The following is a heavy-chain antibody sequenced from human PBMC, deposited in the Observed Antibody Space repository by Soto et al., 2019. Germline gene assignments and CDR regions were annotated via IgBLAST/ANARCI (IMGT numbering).Heavy chain of an antibody. D-gene: IGHD7-27*01. CDR1: GFTFSSYW. Sequence: GGSLRLSCAASGFTFSSYWMSWVRQAPGKGLEWVANIKQDGSEKYYVDSVKGRFTISRDNAKNSLYLQMNSLRAEDTAVYYCARHLLTGQYYYYGMDVWGQGTTVTVSS. J-gene: IGHJ6*02. CDR2: IKQDGSEK. CDR3: ARHLLTGQYYYYGMDV. V-gene: IGHV3-7*03.